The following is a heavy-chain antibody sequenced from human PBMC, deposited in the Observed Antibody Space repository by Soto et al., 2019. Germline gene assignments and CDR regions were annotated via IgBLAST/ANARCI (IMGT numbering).Heavy chain of an antibody. CDR1: GFTFSSYA. V-gene: IGHV3-23*01. Sequence: GGSLRLSCAASGFTFSSYAMSWVRQAPGKGLEWVSAISGSGGSTYYADSVKGRFTISRDNSKNTLYLQMNSLRAEDTAVNYCAKGFRMVRGYFDYWGQGTLVTVSS. CDR2: ISGSGGST. D-gene: IGHD3-10*01. J-gene: IGHJ4*02. CDR3: AKGFRMVRGYFDY.